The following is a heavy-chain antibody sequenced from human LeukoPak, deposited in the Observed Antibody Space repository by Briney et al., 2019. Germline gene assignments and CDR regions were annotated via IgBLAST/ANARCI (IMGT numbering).Heavy chain of an antibody. CDR1: GFTFDDYA. Sequence: PGGSLRLSCAASGFTFDDYAMHWVRQAPGKGLEWVSGISWNSGSIGYADSVKGRFTISRDNAKNSLYLQMNSLRAEDTALYYCAKDRNYYGSGGMDVWGQGTTVTVSS. CDR2: ISWNSGSI. D-gene: IGHD3-10*01. J-gene: IGHJ6*02. CDR3: AKDRNYYGSGGMDV. V-gene: IGHV3-9*01.